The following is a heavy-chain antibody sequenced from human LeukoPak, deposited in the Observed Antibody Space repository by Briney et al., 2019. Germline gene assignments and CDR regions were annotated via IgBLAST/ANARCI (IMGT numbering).Heavy chain of an antibody. D-gene: IGHD6-13*01. Sequence: PSETVPLTCTVSGGSISSYYWSWIRQPPGKGLEWIGYIYYSGSTNYNPSLKSRVTISVDTSKNQFSLKLSSVTAADTAVYYCARGGSLRPPIYFDYWGQGTLVTVSS. CDR1: GGSISSYY. V-gene: IGHV4-59*01. J-gene: IGHJ4*02. CDR3: ARGGSLRPPIYFDY. CDR2: IYYSGST.